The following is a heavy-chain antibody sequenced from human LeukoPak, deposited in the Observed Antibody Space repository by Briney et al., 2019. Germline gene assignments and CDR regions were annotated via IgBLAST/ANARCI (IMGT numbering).Heavy chain of an antibody. CDR2: IIPIFGTA. Sequence: SVKVSCKASGGTCTSYAISWVRQAPGQGLEWMGGIIPIFGTANYAQKFQGRVTITADESTSTAYMELSSLRSEDTAVYYCARDRLMTTFQYFDYWGQGTLVTVSS. V-gene: IGHV1-69*13. J-gene: IGHJ4*02. CDR3: ARDRLMTTFQYFDY. CDR1: GGTCTSYA. D-gene: IGHD4-11*01.